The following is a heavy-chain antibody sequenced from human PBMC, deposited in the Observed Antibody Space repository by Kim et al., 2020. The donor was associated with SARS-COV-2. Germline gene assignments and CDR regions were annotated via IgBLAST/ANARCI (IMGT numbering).Heavy chain of an antibody. CDR1: GGSISSISYY. CDR3: ARDGCGGGSCSNWFDP. J-gene: IGHJ5*02. CDR2: VYYSGNS. V-gene: IGHV4-39*07. Sequence: SETLSLTCTVFGGSISSISYYWACIRQPPGKGLEWIGNVYYSGNSYYNPSLKSRVTMSVDTSKNQFSLKVSSVTAADTAVYYFARDGCGGGSCSNWFDPWGQGTLVTVSS. D-gene: IGHD2-15*01.